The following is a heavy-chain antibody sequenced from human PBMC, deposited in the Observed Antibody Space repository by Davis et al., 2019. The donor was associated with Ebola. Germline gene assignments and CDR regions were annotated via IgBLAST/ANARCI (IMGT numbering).Heavy chain of an antibody. V-gene: IGHV1-18*01. CDR2: ISTYNGNT. CDR3: ARDQLAARPFDY. CDR1: DYTFTNYG. Sequence: ASVKVSCKASDYTFTNYGISWVRQAPGQGLEWMGWISTYNGNTKYAQKLQGRVTMTTDTSTSTAYMELRSLKSDDTAVYYCARDQLAARPFDYWGQGTLVTVSS. D-gene: IGHD6-6*01. J-gene: IGHJ4*02.